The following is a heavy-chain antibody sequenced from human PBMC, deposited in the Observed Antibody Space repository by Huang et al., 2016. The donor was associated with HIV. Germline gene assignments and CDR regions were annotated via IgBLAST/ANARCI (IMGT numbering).Heavy chain of an antibody. J-gene: IGHJ5*02. CDR1: GGSMSSYY. D-gene: IGHD6-6*01. Sequence: QVQLQESGPGLVKPSETLSLTCTVSGGSMSSYYWSWIRQPPGKGLAWIGYIYYSGGNNYNPALKSRVTISVDTAKNQFALRLSSVTAADTAVYYCASASIAARRWFDPWGQGSLVTVSS. CDR2: IYYSGGN. CDR3: ASASIAARRWFDP. V-gene: IGHV4-59*01.